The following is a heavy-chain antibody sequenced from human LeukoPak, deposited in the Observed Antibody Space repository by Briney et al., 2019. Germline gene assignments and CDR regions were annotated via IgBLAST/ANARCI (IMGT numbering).Heavy chain of an antibody. CDR2: IFPSGGEI. Sequence: GGTLRLSCAASGFTFSTFAMIWVRPPPGKGLEWVSSIFPSGGEIHYADSVRGRFTISRDNSKSTLSLQMNSLRAEDTAIYYCATYRQVLLPFESWGQGTLVTVSS. D-gene: IGHD2-8*02. V-gene: IGHV3-23*01. CDR3: ATYRQVLLPFES. CDR1: GFTFSTFA. J-gene: IGHJ4*02.